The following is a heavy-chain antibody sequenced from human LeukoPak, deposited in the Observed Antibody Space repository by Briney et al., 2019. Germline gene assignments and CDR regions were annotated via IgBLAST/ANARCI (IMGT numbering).Heavy chain of an antibody. Sequence: GGSLRLSCAASVFTFNSYGMHWVRQAPGKGLEWVAVIWYDGSSKYYAASVKGRFTISRDNSKNTLYLQMNSLRAEDTAVYYCARSVDFWSGYQDYWGQGTLVTLSS. V-gene: IGHV3-33*01. CDR3: ARSVDFWSGYQDY. CDR2: IWYDGSSK. CDR1: VFTFNSYG. J-gene: IGHJ4*02. D-gene: IGHD3-3*01.